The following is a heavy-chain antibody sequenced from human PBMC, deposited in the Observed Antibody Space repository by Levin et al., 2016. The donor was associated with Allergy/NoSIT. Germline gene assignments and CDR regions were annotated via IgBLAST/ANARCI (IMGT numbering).Heavy chain of an antibody. CDR3: ARYSYGQGYYGMDV. J-gene: IGHJ6*02. D-gene: IGHD5-18*01. CDR1: GGSISSGGYY. Sequence: SETLSLTCTVSGGSISSGGYYWSWIRQHPGKGLEWIGYIYYSGSTYYNPSLKSRVTISVDTSKNQFSLKLSSVTAADTAVYYCARYSYGQGYYGMDVWGQGTTVTVSS. CDR2: IYYSGST. V-gene: IGHV4-31*03.